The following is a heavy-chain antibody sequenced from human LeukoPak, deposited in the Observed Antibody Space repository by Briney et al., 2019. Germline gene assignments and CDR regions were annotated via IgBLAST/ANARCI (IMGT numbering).Heavy chain of an antibody. V-gene: IGHV1-8*01. J-gene: IGHJ4*02. D-gene: IGHD6-13*01. CDR3: ARGVAAGYDY. CDR1: GYTFTSYH. Sequence: ASVKVSCKASGYTFTSYHINWVRQATGQGLEWMGWMGPNSGDTGFAQKFQGRVTMTRNTSITTAYMELSSLRSDDTAIYYCARGVAAGYDYWGQGTLVTVSS. CDR2: MGPNSGDT.